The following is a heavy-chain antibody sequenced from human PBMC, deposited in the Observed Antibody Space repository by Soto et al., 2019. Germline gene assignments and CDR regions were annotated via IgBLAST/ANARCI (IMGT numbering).Heavy chain of an antibody. Sequence: SQTLSLTCAISGGSVSSNSAAWNWIRQSPSRGLEWLGRTYYRSKWYNDYAVSVKSRITINPDTSKNQFSLQLNSVTPEDTAVYYCARGGRLAAAGPYYFDYWGQGTLVTVSS. D-gene: IGHD6-13*01. CDR1: GGSVSSNSAA. CDR2: TYYRSKWYN. V-gene: IGHV6-1*01. CDR3: ARGGRLAAAGPYYFDY. J-gene: IGHJ4*02.